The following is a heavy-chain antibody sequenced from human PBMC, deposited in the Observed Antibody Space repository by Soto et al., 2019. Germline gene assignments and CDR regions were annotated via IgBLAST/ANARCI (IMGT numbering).Heavy chain of an antibody. D-gene: IGHD5-18*01. J-gene: IGHJ5*02. Sequence: QVQLQQSGPGLVKPSETLSLICTVSGDSVSSYYWDWIRQPPGKGLEWIGYFFYSGNTNYNPSLTGRATLSVDTSKNQLSLRLTSVTAADTAVYFCVRHDGYGWFDPWGPGTLVTVSS. CDR3: VRHDGYGWFDP. V-gene: IGHV4-59*08. CDR1: GDSVSSYY. CDR2: FFYSGNT.